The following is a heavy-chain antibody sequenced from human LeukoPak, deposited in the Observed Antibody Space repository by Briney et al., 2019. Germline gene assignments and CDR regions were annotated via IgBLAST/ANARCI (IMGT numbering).Heavy chain of an antibody. CDR1: GYTLTELS. Sequence: ASVKVSCKVSGYTLTELSMHWVRQAPGKGLEWMEGFDPEDGETIYAQKFQGRVTMTEDTSTDTAYMELSSLRPEDTAVYYCATTLNWNYEGLPFDYWGQGTLVTVSS. J-gene: IGHJ4*02. CDR2: FDPEDGET. V-gene: IGHV1-24*01. D-gene: IGHD1-7*01. CDR3: ATTLNWNYEGLPFDY.